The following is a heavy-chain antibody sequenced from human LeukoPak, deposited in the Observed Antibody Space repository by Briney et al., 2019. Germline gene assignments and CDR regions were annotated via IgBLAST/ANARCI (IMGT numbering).Heavy chain of an antibody. V-gene: IGHV4-59*01. CDR2: GYYSGST. CDR1: GVSISAYY. J-gene: IGHJ6*02. CDR3: ARAVRSVPGTSPSHYGMDV. Sequence: SETLSLTCTVSGVSISAYYWTWIRQSPGKGLQWIRYGYYSGSTNYNPSLKSRVTISVDTSKKQISLRLNSVTAADTAVYYCARAVRSVPGTSPSHYGMDVWGQGTTVTVSS. D-gene: IGHD1-14*01.